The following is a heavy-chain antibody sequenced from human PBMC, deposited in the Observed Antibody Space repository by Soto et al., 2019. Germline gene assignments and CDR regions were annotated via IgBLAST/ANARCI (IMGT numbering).Heavy chain of an antibody. CDR3: VREERGGMFDY. D-gene: IGHD2-15*01. V-gene: IGHV1-46*01. CDR2: IFTNSDDT. Sequence: QVQLVQSGTEVKEPGASVKVSCKASGYTFTNYYLHWVRQAPGQGLEWMGIIFTNSDDTTYAQNFQGRVTMTRDTSTSTVFMELSSLRSEDTAVYYCVREERGGMFDYWGLGTLITVAA. CDR1: GYTFTNYY. J-gene: IGHJ4*02.